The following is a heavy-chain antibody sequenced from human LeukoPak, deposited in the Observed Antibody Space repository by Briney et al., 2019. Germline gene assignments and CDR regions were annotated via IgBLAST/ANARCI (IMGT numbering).Heavy chain of an antibody. V-gene: IGHV1-2*02. CDR1: GYTFTGSY. J-gene: IGHJ4*02. CDR3: ARETVYCSGGRCYFIY. CDR2: INHNSGGT. Sequence: ASVKVSCKASGYTFTGSYIHWVRQAPGQGLEWMGWINHNSGGTISAQKFQGRVTMNRHTSVSTAYMELSRLRSDDTALYYCARETVYCSGGRCYFIYWGQGTLVTVSS. D-gene: IGHD2-15*01.